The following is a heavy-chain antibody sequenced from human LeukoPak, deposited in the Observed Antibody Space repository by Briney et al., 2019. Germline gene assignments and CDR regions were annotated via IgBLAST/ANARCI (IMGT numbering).Heavy chain of an antibody. CDR3: ARVGSTPYAFDI. J-gene: IGHJ3*02. CDR1: GGSISSGPYF. Sequence: SQTLSLTCSVSGGSISSGPYFWSWIRQSPGQGLEWIGYIWPSGSTNYNPSLSGRVAISIDTSKNQFSLRLSSVTAADTAVYYCARVGSTPYAFDIWGQGTMVTVS. CDR2: IWPSGST. V-gene: IGHV4-30-2*06.